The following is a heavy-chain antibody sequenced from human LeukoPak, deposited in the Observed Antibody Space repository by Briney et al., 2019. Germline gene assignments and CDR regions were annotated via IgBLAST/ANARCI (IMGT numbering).Heavy chain of an antibody. CDR1: EGPFDNYA. CDR3: ARRTDRVDDAFDV. J-gene: IGHJ3*01. D-gene: IGHD3/OR15-3a*01. Sequence: SVKVSCKSSEGPFDNYAINWVRQAPGQGLEWMGRIIPSLNRANYAQIRVTITADKSTATAYMELSGLRYEDTAVYYCARRTDRVDDAFDVWGQGTMVTVSS. V-gene: IGHV1-69*04. CDR2: IIPSLNRA.